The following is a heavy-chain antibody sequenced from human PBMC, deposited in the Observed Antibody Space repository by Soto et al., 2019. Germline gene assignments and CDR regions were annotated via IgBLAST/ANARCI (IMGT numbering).Heavy chain of an antibody. V-gene: IGHV2-5*01. CDR1: GFSLSTSGVG. J-gene: IGHJ5*02. CDR2: IYWNDDK. Sequence: QITLKESGPTLVNPTQPLTLTCTFSGFSLSTSGVGVGWIRQPPGKALEWLALIYWNDDKRYSPSLKSRLTITKDTSKNQVVLTMTNMDPVDTATYYCAHKSKTRVVVVPAASEGGWCDPWGQGTLVTVSS. CDR3: AHKSKTRVVVVPAASEGGWCDP. D-gene: IGHD2-2*01.